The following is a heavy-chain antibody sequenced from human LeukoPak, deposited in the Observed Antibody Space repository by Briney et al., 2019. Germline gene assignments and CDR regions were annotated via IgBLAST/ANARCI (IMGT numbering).Heavy chain of an antibody. D-gene: IGHD3-22*01. J-gene: IGHJ4*02. V-gene: IGHV4-59*01. CDR3: ARVKYYYDGSAYSAFYYFDY. CDR1: GDSISRYY. CDR2: VHYSGTI. Sequence: SETLSLTCTVSGDSISRYYWSWVRQSPGKGLEWIGYVHYSGTISYNPSLQSRITMSVDTSKYQFSLRLSSVTAADTAVYYCARVKYYYDGSAYSAFYYFDYWGQGTLVTVSS.